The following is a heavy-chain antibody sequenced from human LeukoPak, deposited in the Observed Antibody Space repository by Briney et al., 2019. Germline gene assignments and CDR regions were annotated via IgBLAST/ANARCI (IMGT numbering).Heavy chain of an antibody. CDR3: ARDRIWTTVTTSWYFDL. V-gene: IGHV4-4*07. D-gene: IGHD4-17*01. Sequence: KSSETLSLTCTVSGGSISSYYWSWIRQPAGKGLEWIGRIYTSGSTNYNPSLKSRVTMLVDTSKNQFSLKLSSVTAADTAVYYCARDRIWTTVTTSWYFDLWGRGTLVTVSS. J-gene: IGHJ2*01. CDR2: IYTSGST. CDR1: GGSISSYY.